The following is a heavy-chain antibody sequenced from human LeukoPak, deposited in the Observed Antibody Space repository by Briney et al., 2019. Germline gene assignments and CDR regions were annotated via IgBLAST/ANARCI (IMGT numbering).Heavy chain of an antibody. CDR1: GYRFTSYW. Sequence: GESLKISCKGSGYRFTSYWIGWVRQMPGKGLEWMGIIYPGDSDTRYSPSFQGQVTISADKSISTAYLQWSSLKASDTAMYYCARSSWYSSSYYYFDYWGQGTLVTVSS. CDR2: IYPGDSDT. J-gene: IGHJ4*02. V-gene: IGHV5-51*01. CDR3: ARSSWYSSSYYYFDY. D-gene: IGHD6-13*01.